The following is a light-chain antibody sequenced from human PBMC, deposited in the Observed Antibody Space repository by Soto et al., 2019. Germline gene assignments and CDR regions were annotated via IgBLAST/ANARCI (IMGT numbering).Light chain of an antibody. Sequence: EIVMTQSPATLSVSPGERATLSCRASQSVSRNLAWYQQKPGQAPRLLMYGASTRATGIPARFSGSGSGTDFTLTIRRLEPEDFAVYYCQQYGGSSRTFGQGTKVDIK. CDR3: QQYGGSSRT. V-gene: IGKV3-15*01. CDR1: QSVSRN. J-gene: IGKJ1*01. CDR2: GAS.